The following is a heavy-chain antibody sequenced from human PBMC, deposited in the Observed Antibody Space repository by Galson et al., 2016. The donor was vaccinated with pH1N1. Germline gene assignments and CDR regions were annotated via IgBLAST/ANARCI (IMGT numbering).Heavy chain of an antibody. Sequence: CAISGDSVSSHTSAWTWLGQSPSRGLEWLGRTYYRARWYNNYGVSVAGRISITPDTAKNQFSLQLKSVNPEDTAVYFCARGDHSASYIDVWGQGTLVTVSS. V-gene: IGHV6-1*01. CDR1: GDSVSSHTSA. CDR3: ARGDHSASYIDV. CDR2: TYYRARWYN. D-gene: IGHD3-10*01. J-gene: IGHJ4*02.